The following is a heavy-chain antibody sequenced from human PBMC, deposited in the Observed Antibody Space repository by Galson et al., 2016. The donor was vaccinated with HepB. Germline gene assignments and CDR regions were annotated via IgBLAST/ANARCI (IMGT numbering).Heavy chain of an antibody. CDR2: VHSSGSS. CDR1: GDSNKVHY. V-gene: IGHV4-59*11. J-gene: IGHJ2*01. Sequence: SETLSLTCTVSGDSNKVHYRSWIRQPPGKGLEWIGCVHSSGSSFYNPSLRGRVTISVDTSKNHFSLKLDSVTAADTAVYYCARGTLSCTGNSCFYQYFDLWGRGILVSVSS. D-gene: IGHD5-18*01. CDR3: ARGTLSCTGNSCFYQYFDL.